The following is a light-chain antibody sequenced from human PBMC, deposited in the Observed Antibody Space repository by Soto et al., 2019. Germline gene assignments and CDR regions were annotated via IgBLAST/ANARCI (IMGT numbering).Light chain of an antibody. CDR3: SSYSHSPPSYV. CDR1: SVDVGDYNS. J-gene: IGLJ1*01. V-gene: IGLV2-14*03. CDR2: HVT. Sequence: QSVLTQPASVSGSHVQSITISCTGSSVDVGDYNSVSWYQQHPGKAPKVMIYHVTIRASGVSNRFTGSKSGNTASLTISGLQAEDEADYYCSSYSHSPPSYVFGTGTKVTVL.